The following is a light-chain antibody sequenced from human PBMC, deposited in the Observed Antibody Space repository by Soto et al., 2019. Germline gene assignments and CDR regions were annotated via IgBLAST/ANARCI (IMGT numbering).Light chain of an antibody. CDR2: GTY. J-gene: IGKJ5*01. Sequence: EIVMTQSPAILSVSPGERATLSCRASQSVGVNYLAWYQHKPGQAPRLLISGTYTRATGIPDRFSGRGSGTDFSLTISRLEPGDFAVYYCQHYGDSLSLTFGPGPPLEI. V-gene: IGKV3-20*01. CDR3: QHYGDSLSLT. CDR1: QSVGVNY.